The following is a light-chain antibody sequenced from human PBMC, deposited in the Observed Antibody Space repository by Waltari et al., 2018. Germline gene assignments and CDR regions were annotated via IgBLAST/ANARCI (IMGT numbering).Light chain of an antibody. CDR1: RTNIGAGNV. CDR2: VTS. Sequence: QSVLTQSPSVSGATGQRVTISCTGSRTNIGAGNVVKRYQQIPGTAPNLPIYVTSHRPSGVPYRFSGSRSGTSASLAITGLQSEDEADYYCQSYDSSLSASYVFGTGTAVSVL. V-gene: IGLV1-40*01. J-gene: IGLJ1*01. CDR3: QSYDSSLSASYV.